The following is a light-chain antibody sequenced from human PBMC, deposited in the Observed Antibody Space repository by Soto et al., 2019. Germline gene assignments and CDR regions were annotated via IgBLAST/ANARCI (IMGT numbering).Light chain of an antibody. CDR1: SSDVGGYNF. Sequence: QSALTQPASVSGSPGQSITISCTGTSSDVGGYNFVSCYQQHPSKVPKLMIFDVNRRPSGVSDRFCGSKSGNTASLTISGLQAEDEGDYYCCSYTSSSTLVFGGGTKLTVL. CDR2: DVN. V-gene: IGLV2-14*03. J-gene: IGLJ2*01. CDR3: CSYTSSSTLV.